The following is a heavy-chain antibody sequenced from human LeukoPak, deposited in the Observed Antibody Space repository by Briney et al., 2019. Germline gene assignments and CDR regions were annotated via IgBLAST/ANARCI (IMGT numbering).Heavy chain of an antibody. CDR1: GYTFTSYA. J-gene: IGHJ4*02. V-gene: IGHV1-3*01. CDR3: ARETTAAGTPYFEY. CDR2: INAGNGNT. D-gene: IGHD6-13*01. Sequence: GASVKVSCKASGYTFTSYAMHWVRQAPGQRLEWMGWINAGNGNTKYSQKFQGRVTITRDTSASTAYMELSSLRSEDTAVYYCARETTAAGTPYFEYWGQGTLVTVSS.